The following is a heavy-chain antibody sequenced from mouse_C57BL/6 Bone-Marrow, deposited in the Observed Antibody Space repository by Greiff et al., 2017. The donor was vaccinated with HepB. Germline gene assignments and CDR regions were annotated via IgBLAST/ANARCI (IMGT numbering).Heavy chain of an antibody. J-gene: IGHJ2*01. Sequence: EVQGVESGGGLVQPGGSLSLSCAASGFTFTDYYMSWVRQPPGKALEWLGFIRNKANGYTTEYSASVKGRFTISRDNSQSILYLQMNALRAEDSATYYCARITTVVGVDYWGQGTTLTVSS. D-gene: IGHD1-1*01. V-gene: IGHV7-3*01. CDR2: IRNKANGYTT. CDR1: GFTFTDYY. CDR3: ARITTVVGVDY.